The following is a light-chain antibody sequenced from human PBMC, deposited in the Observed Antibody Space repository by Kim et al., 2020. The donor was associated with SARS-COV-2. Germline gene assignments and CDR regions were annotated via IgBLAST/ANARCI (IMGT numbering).Light chain of an antibody. V-gene: IGKV1-9*01. Sequence: IQLTQSPSSLSAFVGDRVTTTCRASLGISRYVAWYQHKPGKAPKLLIYAASTLQSGVPSRFSGSGSGTDFTLTISSLQPEDFATYYCEQLNSYPLTVAGGTKVDIK. CDR3: EQLNSYPLT. J-gene: IGKJ4*01. CDR1: LGISRY. CDR2: AAS.